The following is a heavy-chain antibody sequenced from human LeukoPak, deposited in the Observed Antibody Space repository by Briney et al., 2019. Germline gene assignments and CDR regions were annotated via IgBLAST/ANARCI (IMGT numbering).Heavy chain of an antibody. Sequence: GGSLRLSCAASGFTFRDYYMSGIGQAPGKGREWVSYISSIGSTIYYADPVKGRVTISRDNAKNSLYLQMNSRRADDTAVSYCARTPKVFGSYYSCNYYFAYWGQGTLVTVSS. CDR2: ISSIGSTI. CDR1: GFTFRDYY. D-gene: IGHD1-26*01. CDR3: ARTPKVFGSYYSCNYYFAY. J-gene: IGHJ4*02. V-gene: IGHV3-11*01.